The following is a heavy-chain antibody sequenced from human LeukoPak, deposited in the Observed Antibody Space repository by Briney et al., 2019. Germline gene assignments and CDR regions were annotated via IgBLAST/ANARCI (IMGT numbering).Heavy chain of an antibody. CDR1: GFTFSSYE. V-gene: IGHV3-53*01. Sequence: GGSLRLSCAASGFTFSSYEMNWVRQAPGKGLEWVSVIYSGGSTYYADSVKGRFTISRDNSKNTLYLQMNSLRAEDTAVYYCARAFGDYGDPVSRFDYWGQGTLVTVSS. D-gene: IGHD4-17*01. CDR3: ARAFGDYGDPVSRFDY. J-gene: IGHJ4*02. CDR2: IYSGGST.